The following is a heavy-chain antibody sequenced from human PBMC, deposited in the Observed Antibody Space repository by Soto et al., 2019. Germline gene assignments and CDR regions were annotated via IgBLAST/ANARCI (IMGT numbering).Heavy chain of an antibody. Sequence: GGSLRLSCEASGFTFRTYGMHWVRQAPGKGLDWVAVISYDGSNKYYADSVKGRFTISRDNSQNTLYLQMNSLRAEDTAVYYCVKDSVFSRGYDGVDVWGQGTTVTVSS. V-gene: IGHV3-30*18. CDR2: ISYDGSNK. D-gene: IGHD3-3*01. CDR3: VKDSVFSRGYDGVDV. CDR1: GFTFRTYG. J-gene: IGHJ6*02.